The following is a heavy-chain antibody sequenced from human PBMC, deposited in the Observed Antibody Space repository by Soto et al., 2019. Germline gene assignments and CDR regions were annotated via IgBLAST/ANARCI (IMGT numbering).Heavy chain of an antibody. V-gene: IGHV3-30*04. Sequence: PGGSLRLSCAGSRFTFSSYAMHWVRQAPGKGLEWVSVISPDGSDTFYAESVKGRFTISRDNSKNTMYVQMNSLRPEDTAIYYCARDGVSHGNYYTASDLWGQGTMVTVSS. D-gene: IGHD1-26*01. J-gene: IGHJ3*01. CDR3: ARDGVSHGNYYTASDL. CDR1: RFTFSSYA. CDR2: ISPDGSDT.